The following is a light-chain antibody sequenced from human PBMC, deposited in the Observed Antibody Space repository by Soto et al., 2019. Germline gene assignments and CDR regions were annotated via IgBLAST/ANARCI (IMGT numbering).Light chain of an antibody. Sequence: DIQMTQSPPTLSASVGDRVTITCRASQSIRHYLAWYQQMPGKAPKLLIYGASTLQSGVPSRFSGSGSGTEFTLTISSLQPDVLGTYFCQHHNSYSQTFGQGTKVDIK. CDR2: GAS. CDR1: QSIRHY. J-gene: IGKJ1*01. V-gene: IGKV1-5*01. CDR3: QHHNSYSQT.